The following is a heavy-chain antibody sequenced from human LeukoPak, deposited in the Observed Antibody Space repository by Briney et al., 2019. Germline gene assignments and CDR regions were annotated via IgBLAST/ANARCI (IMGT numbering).Heavy chain of an antibody. D-gene: IGHD1-26*01. CDR3: AKSYVVGAAWGHFDY. CDR2: ISYDGSNK. J-gene: IGHJ4*02. CDR1: GFTFSSYG. Sequence: GGSLRLSCAASGFTFSSYGMHWVRQAPGKGLEWVAVISYDGSNKYYADSVKGRFTISRDNSKNTLYLQMNSLRAEDTAVYYCAKSYVVGAAWGHFDYWGQGTLVTVSS. V-gene: IGHV3-30*18.